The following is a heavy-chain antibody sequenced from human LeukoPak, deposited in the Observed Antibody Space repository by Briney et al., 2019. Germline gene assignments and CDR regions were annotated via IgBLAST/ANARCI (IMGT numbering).Heavy chain of an antibody. Sequence: GGSLRLSCPASQFTFNAHALHWVRQAPGRGLEHLSAITSSGVETYYADSVKGRFTISRDNSKDTLYLQMSSLGPEDTATYYCVKDMSKYFDWAPYYFDSWGQGTLVTVSS. V-gene: IGHV3-64D*06. CDR2: ITSSGVET. CDR3: VKDMSKYFDWAPYYFDS. CDR1: QFTFNAHA. J-gene: IGHJ4*02. D-gene: IGHD3-9*01.